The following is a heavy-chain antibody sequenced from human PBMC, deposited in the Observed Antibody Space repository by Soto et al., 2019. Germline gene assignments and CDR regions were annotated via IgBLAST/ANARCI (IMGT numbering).Heavy chain of an antibody. CDR3: VKDSESSGYLTHLDY. J-gene: IGHJ4*02. CDR2: LTWNGEVL. D-gene: IGHD3-22*01. V-gene: IGHV3-9*01. Sequence: GGSLGVSCVASGFTFDDYAIHWVRQTPGKGLEWVSGLTWNGEVLGYADSVKGRFTISRDNAKNSLYLEMNSLRPEDTALYYCVKDSESSGYLTHLDYWGQGTPVTVSS. CDR1: GFTFDDYA.